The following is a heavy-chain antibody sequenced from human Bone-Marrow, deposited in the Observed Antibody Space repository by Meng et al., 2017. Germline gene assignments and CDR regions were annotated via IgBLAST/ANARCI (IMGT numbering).Heavy chain of an antibody. D-gene: IGHD1-26*01. V-gene: IGHV1-69*04. J-gene: IGHJ6*02. CDR2: IIPILGIA. CDR3: ARVMVGATTYRRYYYYYYGMDV. CDR1: GYTFTSYY. Sequence: KVSCKASGYTFTSYYMHWVRQAPGQGLEWMGRIIPILGIANYAQKFQGRVTITADESTSTAYMELSSLRSEDTAVYYCARVMVGATTYRRYYYYYYGMDVWGQGTTVTVSS.